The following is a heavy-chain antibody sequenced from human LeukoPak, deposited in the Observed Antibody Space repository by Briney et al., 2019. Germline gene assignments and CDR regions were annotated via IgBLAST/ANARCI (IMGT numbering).Heavy chain of an antibody. CDR1: GGSFSGYY. V-gene: IGHV4-34*01. CDR3: ARGEVGHDYGGKGNFDY. J-gene: IGHJ4*02. CDR2: INHSGST. Sequence: SETLSLTCAVDGGSFSGYYWSWIRQPPGKGLEWIGEINHSGSTNYNPSLKSRVTISVDTSKNQFSLKLSSVTAADTAVYYCARGEVGHDYGGKGNFDYWGQGTLVTVSS. D-gene: IGHD4-23*01.